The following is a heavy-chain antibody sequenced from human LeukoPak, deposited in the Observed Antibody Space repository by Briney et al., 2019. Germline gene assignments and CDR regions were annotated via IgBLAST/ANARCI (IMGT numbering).Heavy chain of an antibody. V-gene: IGHV4-59*01. CDR3: AGGSYSFLYFDY. J-gene: IGHJ4*02. D-gene: IGHD1-26*01. CDR2: IYYSGST. Sequence: PSETLSLTCTVSGGSISSYYWSWIRQPPGKGLEWIGYIYYSGSTNYRPSLKSRVTISVDTSKNQFSLKLSSVTAADTAVYYCAGGSYSFLYFDYWGQGTLVTVSS. CDR1: GGSISSYY.